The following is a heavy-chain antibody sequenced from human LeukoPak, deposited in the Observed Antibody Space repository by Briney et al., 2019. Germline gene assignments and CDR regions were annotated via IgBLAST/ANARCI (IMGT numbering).Heavy chain of an antibody. CDR3: AKGTLGYPPRFDP. J-gene: IGHJ5*02. CDR2: ISYDGSNK. V-gene: IGHV3-30*18. Sequence: PGRSLRLSCAASGFTFSSYGMHWVRQAPGKGLEWVAVISYDGSNKYYADSVEGRFTISRDNSKNTLYLQMNSLRAEDTAVYYCAKGTLGYPPRFDPWGQGTLVTVSS. D-gene: IGHD2-15*01. CDR1: GFTFSSYG.